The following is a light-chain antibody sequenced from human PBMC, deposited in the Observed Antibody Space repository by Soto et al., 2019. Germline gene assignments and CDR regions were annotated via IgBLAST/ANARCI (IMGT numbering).Light chain of an antibody. CDR3: SSYTCSSTIFV. Sequence: QSALTQPASVSGSPGQSITISCTGTSSDVGGYNYVSWYQQHPGKAPKLMIYDVSNRPSGVSNRFSGSKSGNTASLTISGLQAEDEADYYCSSYTCSSTIFVFGTGTKVTVL. J-gene: IGLJ1*01. CDR2: DVS. V-gene: IGLV2-14*01. CDR1: SSDVGGYNY.